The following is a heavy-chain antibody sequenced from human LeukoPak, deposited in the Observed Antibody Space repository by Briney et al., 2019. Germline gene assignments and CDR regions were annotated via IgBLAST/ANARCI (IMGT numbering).Heavy chain of an antibody. D-gene: IGHD1/OR15-1a*01. CDR1: GGSISSSSYY. CDR2: IYYSGST. Sequence: PSETLSLTRTVSGGSISSSSYYWGWIRQPPGKGLEWSVSIYYSGSTYYNPSLKSRVTISVDTSKNQFSLKLSSVTAADTAVYYCARPNWDKNAFDIWGQGTMVTVSS. J-gene: IGHJ3*02. V-gene: IGHV4-39*01. CDR3: ARPNWDKNAFDI.